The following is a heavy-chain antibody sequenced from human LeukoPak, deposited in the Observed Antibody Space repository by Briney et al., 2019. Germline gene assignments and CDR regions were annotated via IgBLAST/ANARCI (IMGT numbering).Heavy chain of an antibody. D-gene: IGHD3-22*01. Sequence: GGSLRPSCAASGFIFSSYSMSWVRQAPGKGLEWVSAISGSGGSTYYADSVKGRFTISRDNSKNTLYLRMNSLRAEDTAVYYCAKAPNYYDSSGYFDYWGQGTLVTVSS. V-gene: IGHV3-23*01. CDR2: ISGSGGST. J-gene: IGHJ4*02. CDR3: AKAPNYYDSSGYFDY. CDR1: GFIFSSYS.